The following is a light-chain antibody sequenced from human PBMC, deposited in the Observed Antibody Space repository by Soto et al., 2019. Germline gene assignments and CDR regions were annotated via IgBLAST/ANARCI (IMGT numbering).Light chain of an antibody. Sequence: DIVMTQSPDSLAVSLGERATINCKSSQSVLYNSDNKNYLAWYQQKAGQPPKLLIYWASTRDSGVPDRFGGSGSGADFTLTISNLQAEDVAVYYCQQYYTTLSFGGGTKVEIK. J-gene: IGKJ4*01. CDR2: WAS. CDR3: QQYYTTLS. V-gene: IGKV4-1*01. CDR1: QSVLYNSDNKNY.